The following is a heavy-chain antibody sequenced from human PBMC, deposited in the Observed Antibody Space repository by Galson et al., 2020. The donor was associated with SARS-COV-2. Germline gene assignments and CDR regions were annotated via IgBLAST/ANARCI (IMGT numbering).Heavy chain of an antibody. CDR1: GFTFSSYD. CDR2: IGTAGDT. J-gene: IGHJ6*03. V-gene: IGHV3-13*01. CDR3: ARGVVQQLGFYDYYYMDV. D-gene: IGHD6-13*01. Sequence: GGSLRLSCAASGFTFSSYDMHWVRQATGKGLEWVSAIGTAGDTYYPGSVKGRFTISRENAKNSLYLQMNSLRAGDTAVYYCARGVVQQLGFYDYYYMDVWCKGTTVTGSS.